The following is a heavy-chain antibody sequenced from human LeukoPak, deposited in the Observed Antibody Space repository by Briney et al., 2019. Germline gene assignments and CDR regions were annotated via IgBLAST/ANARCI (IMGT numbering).Heavy chain of an antibody. J-gene: IGHJ4*02. CDR2: ISSSSSYI. V-gene: IGHV3-21*04. CDR1: GFTFSSYS. CDR3: AKALAGRTMVRGVIMDDY. D-gene: IGHD3-10*01. Sequence: GGSLRLSCTASGFTFSSYSMNWVRQAPGKGLEWVSSISSSSSYIYYADSVKGRFTISRDNAKNSLYLQMNSLRAEDTAVYYCAKALAGRTMVRGVIMDDYWGQGTLVTVSS.